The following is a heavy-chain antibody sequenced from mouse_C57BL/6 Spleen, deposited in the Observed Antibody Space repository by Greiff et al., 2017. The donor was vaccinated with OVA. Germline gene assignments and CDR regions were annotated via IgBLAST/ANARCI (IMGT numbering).Heavy chain of an antibody. D-gene: IGHD2-4*01. Sequence: EVKLVESGRGLVKPGGSLKLSCAASGFTFSDYGMHWVRQAPEKGLEWVAYISSGSSTIYYADTVKGRFTISRDNAKNTLFLQMTSLRSEDTAMYYCARGYDYDVAYWGQGTLVTVSA. V-gene: IGHV5-17*01. J-gene: IGHJ3*01. CDR3: ARGYDYDVAY. CDR2: ISSGSSTI. CDR1: GFTFSDYG.